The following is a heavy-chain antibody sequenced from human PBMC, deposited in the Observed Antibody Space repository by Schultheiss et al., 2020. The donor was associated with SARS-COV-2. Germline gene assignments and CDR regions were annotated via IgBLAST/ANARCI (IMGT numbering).Heavy chain of an antibody. Sequence: GESLKISCAASGFTFSSYDMHWVRQATGKGLEWVSAIGTAGDTYYPGSVKGRFTISRENAKNSLYLQMNSLRAEDTALYHCARESNYYDSSVESYFDYWGQGTLVTVAS. CDR3: ARESNYYDSSVESYFDY. J-gene: IGHJ4*02. CDR2: IGTAGDT. V-gene: IGHV3-13*01. D-gene: IGHD3-22*01. CDR1: GFTFSSYD.